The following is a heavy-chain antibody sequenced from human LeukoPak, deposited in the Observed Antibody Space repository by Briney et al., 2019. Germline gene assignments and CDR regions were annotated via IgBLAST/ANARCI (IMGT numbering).Heavy chain of an antibody. CDR1: GYTLTELS. V-gene: IGHV1-24*01. CDR3: AREVTYYDFWSGYPLMDV. D-gene: IGHD3-3*01. Sequence: ASVKVSCKVSGYTLTELSMHWVRQAPGKGLEWMGGFDPEDGETIYAQKFQGRVTMTEDTSTGTAYMELSRLRSDDTAVYYCAREVTYYDFWSGYPLMDVWGQGTTVTVSS. J-gene: IGHJ6*02. CDR2: FDPEDGET.